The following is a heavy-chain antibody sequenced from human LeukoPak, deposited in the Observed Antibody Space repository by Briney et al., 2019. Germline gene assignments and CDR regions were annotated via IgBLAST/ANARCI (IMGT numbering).Heavy chain of an antibody. Sequence: SETLSLTCAIYSGSFSGYYWNWIRQPPGKGLEWIGEINHSGSTNYNPSLKSRATISLDTSKKQFSLKLSSVTAADTAVYYCARQADTAMLIWSFTDYWGQGTLVTVSS. J-gene: IGHJ4*02. D-gene: IGHD5-18*01. V-gene: IGHV4-34*01. CDR3: ARQADTAMLIWSFTDY. CDR2: INHSGST. CDR1: SGSFSGYY.